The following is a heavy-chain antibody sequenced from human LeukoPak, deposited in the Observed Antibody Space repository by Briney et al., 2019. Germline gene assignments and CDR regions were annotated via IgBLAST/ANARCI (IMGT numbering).Heavy chain of an antibody. Sequence: GGSLRLSCAASGFTLSSHWMTWVRQAPGKGLEWVANINQDASAKYYVASVRGRFTISRDNAKNSLYLQMNSLRAEDTAVYYCASSITISLSYYFDYWGQGTLVTVSS. J-gene: IGHJ4*02. D-gene: IGHD3-3*01. CDR2: INQDASAK. V-gene: IGHV3-7*01. CDR3: ASSITISLSYYFDY. CDR1: GFTLSSHW.